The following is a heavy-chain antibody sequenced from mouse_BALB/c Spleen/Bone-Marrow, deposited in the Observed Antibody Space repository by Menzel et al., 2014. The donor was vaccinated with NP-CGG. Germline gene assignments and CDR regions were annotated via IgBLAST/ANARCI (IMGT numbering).Heavy chain of an antibody. CDR1: GFDFSRYW. J-gene: IGHJ3*01. V-gene: IGHV4-1*02. D-gene: IGHD2-3*01. CDR2: INPDSSTI. Sequence: EVNVVESGGGLVQPGGSLKLSCAASGFDFSRYWMSWVRQAPGKGLQWIGEINPDSSTINYTPSLKDKFIISRDNAKNTLYLQMSKVRSEDTGLYYCSRLGYYGGFAHWGQGTLVTVSA. CDR3: SRLGYYGGFAH.